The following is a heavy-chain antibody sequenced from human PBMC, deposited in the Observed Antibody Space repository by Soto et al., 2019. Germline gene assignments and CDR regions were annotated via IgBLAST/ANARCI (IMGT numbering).Heavy chain of an antibody. CDR1: GFTFSIYA. Sequence: EVQLLESGGGLVQPGGSLRLSCAASGFTFSIYAMNWVRQAPGKGLEWVSSITDGGGLTYYADSVKGRFVISRDNSKNTLYLQINSLRAEDSALYYCAKDLKDKYQSHYYYSGMDVWGQGTEVTVYS. J-gene: IGHJ6*02. V-gene: IGHV3-23*01. D-gene: IGHD2-2*01. CDR3: AKDLKDKYQSHYYYSGMDV. CDR2: ITDGGGLT.